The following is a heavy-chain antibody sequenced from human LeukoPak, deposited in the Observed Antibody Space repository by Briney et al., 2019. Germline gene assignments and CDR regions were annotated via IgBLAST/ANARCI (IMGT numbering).Heavy chain of an antibody. Sequence: SETLSLTCTVSGDSISSNYWSWIPQPAGQGLEYIGRIYSSGNTNYNPSLKSRVTMSVDTSKNQFSLLLHSVTAADTAVYYCARVWLSSGSYWYFDFWGRGTLVIVSS. D-gene: IGHD3-22*01. J-gene: IGHJ2*01. CDR2: IYSSGNT. V-gene: IGHV4-4*07. CDR3: ARVWLSSGSYWYFDF. CDR1: GDSISSNY.